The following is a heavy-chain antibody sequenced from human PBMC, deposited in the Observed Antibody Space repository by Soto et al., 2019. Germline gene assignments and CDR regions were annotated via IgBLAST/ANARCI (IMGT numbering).Heavy chain of an antibody. D-gene: IGHD3-10*01. Sequence: ASVKVSCKASGYTFTSYAMHWVRQAPGQRLEWMGWINAGNGNTKYSQKFQGRVTITRGTSASTAYMELSSLRSEDTAVYYCARDMYYYCSVSNVNYYGIDVCSQGTTVTVAS. CDR1: GYTFTSYA. V-gene: IGHV1-3*01. J-gene: IGHJ6*02. CDR2: INAGNGNT. CDR3: ARDMYYYCSVSNVNYYGIDV.